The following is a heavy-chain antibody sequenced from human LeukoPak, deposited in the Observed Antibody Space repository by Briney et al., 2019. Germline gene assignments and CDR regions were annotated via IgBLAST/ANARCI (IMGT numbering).Heavy chain of an antibody. D-gene: IGHD2-2*01. Sequence: GASVKVSCKASEDTFTSFYMHWVRQAPGQGLEWMGVINPSGSSTTYAQKFQGRVTVTRDTSTSTVYMELSSLRSEDTAVYYCAGTSISWQHDYYYYMDVWGKGTTVIVSS. V-gene: IGHV1-46*03. CDR1: EDTFTSFY. CDR2: INPSGSST. CDR3: AGTSISWQHDYYYYMDV. J-gene: IGHJ6*03.